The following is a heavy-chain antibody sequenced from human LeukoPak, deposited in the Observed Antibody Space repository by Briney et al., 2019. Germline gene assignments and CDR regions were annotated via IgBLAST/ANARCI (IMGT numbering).Heavy chain of an antibody. CDR1: GYTFTSYG. CDR2: ISAYNGNT. J-gene: IGHJ5*02. V-gene: IGHV1-18*01. D-gene: IGHD6-13*01. CDR3: ARGGSSSWPNWFDP. Sequence: ASVKVSCTASGYTFTSYGISWVRQAPGQGLEWMGWISAYNGNTNYAQKLQGRVTMTTDSSTSTAYMELRSLRSDDTAVYYCARGGSSSWPNWFDPWGQGTLVTVSS.